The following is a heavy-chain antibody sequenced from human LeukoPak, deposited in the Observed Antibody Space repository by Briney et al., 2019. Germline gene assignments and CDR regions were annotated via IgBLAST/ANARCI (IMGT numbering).Heavy chain of an antibody. Sequence: GASVKVSCKASGYTFTSYYMHWVRQAPGQGLEWMGIINPSGGSTSYAQKFQGRVTMTRDTSTSTVYMELSSLRSEDTAVYYCATFALFGVVNAYYFYYWGQGTLVTVSS. CDR2: INPSGGST. V-gene: IGHV1-46*01. CDR3: ATFALFGVVNAYYFYY. CDR1: GYTFTSYY. D-gene: IGHD3-3*01. J-gene: IGHJ4*02.